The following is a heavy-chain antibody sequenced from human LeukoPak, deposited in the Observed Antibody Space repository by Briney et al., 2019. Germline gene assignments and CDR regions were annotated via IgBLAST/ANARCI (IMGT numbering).Heavy chain of an antibody. CDR2: ISTYNGYT. CDR3: ARVGYCSTTSWSYYYYYGMDV. Sequence: SSVKVSFKASGYTYTSCGINWVRQAPGQGLEWVGWISTYNGYTNYAQKLHGRVTMTTNTSTSTAYMELRSLRSDDTGVYYCARVGYCSTTSWSYYYYYGMDVWGQGSTVTVSS. V-gene: IGHV1-18*01. J-gene: IGHJ6*02. CDR1: GYTYTSCG. D-gene: IGHD2-2*01.